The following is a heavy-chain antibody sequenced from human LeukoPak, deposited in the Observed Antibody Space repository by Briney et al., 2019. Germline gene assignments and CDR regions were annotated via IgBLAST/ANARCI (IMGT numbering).Heavy chain of an antibody. CDR3: AKLTRGYCSSTACPNWFDP. J-gene: IGHJ5*02. CDR1: GFTFSTYA. CDR2: ITTSGGTT. Sequence: PGGSLRLSCAASGFTFSTYAMSWVRQAPGKGLDWVSGITTSGGTTYYADSVKGRFTISRDNSKNTLYLQMNSLRGEDTAVYYCAKLTRGYCSSTACPNWFDPWGQGTLVTVSS. V-gene: IGHV3-23*01. D-gene: IGHD2-2*01.